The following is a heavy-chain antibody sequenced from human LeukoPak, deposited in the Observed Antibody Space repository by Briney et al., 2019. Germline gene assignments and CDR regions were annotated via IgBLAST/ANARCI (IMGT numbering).Heavy chain of an antibody. D-gene: IGHD3-22*01. CDR1: VGSFSGYY. J-gene: IGHJ4*02. V-gene: IGHV4-34*01. CDR2: INHSGST. CDR3: ARGGRITMIVVVIGGYFDY. Sequence: SETLSLTCAVYVGSFSGYYWSWIRQPPGKGLEWVGEINHSGSTNYNPSLKSRVTISVDTSKNQFSLKLSSVTAADTAVYYCARGGRITMIVVVIGGYFDYWGQGTLVTVSS.